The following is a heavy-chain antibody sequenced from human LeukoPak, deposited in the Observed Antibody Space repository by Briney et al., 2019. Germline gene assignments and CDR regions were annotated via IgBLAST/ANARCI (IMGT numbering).Heavy chain of an antibody. V-gene: IGHV3-73*01. CDR2: IRSKGNNYAT. CDR3: AKDRPIFHENSGHYYRRDGDS. Sequence: GGSLRLSCAASGFTFSGSAMHWVRQASGKGLEWVGRIRSKGNNYATAYAASVKGRFTISRDNSKNVLYLRMNNLTAEDTTISSCAKDRPIFHENSGHYYRRDGDSWGQGTLVTVSS. J-gene: IGHJ5*02. D-gene: IGHD3-22*01. CDR1: GFTFSGSA.